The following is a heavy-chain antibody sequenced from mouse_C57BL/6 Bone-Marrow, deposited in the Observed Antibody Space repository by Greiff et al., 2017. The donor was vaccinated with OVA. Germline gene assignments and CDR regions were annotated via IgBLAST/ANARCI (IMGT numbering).Heavy chain of an antibody. CDR3: AVYGYDEEAWFAY. D-gene: IGHD2-2*01. CDR1: GFSLTSYG. V-gene: IGHV2-2*01. Sequence: VQLQQSGPGLVQPSQSLSITCTVSGFSLTSYGVHWVRQSPGKGLEWLGVLWSGGSTDYNAAFISRQSIRKDNSKSQVFFKMNSLQADDTAIYYGAVYGYDEEAWFAYWGQGTLVTVSA. J-gene: IGHJ3*01. CDR2: LWSGGST.